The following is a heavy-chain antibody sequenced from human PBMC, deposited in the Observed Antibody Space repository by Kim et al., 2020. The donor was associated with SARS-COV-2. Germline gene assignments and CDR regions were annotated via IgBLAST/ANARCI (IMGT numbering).Heavy chain of an antibody. Sequence: ASVKVSCKASGYTFTSYGISWVRQAPGQGLEWMGWISAYNGTTNYAQKLQGRVTMTTDTSTSTAYMELRSLRSDDTAVYYCARERGSAGCSGGSCYLSPSPPDYCGHGTPVTLSS. CDR2: ISAYNGTT. D-gene: IGHD2-15*01. V-gene: IGHV1-18*01. CDR1: GYTFTSYG. J-gene: IGHJ4*01. CDR3: ARERGSAGCSGGSCYLSPSPPDY.